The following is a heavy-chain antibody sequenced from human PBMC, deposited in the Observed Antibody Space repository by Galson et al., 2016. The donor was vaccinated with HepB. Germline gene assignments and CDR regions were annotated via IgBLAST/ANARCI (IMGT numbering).Heavy chain of an antibody. D-gene: IGHD1-7*01. CDR2: AYHTGTT. V-gene: IGHV4-4*02. Sequence: SETLSLTCTVSGDSMTTNWYSWVRQTPGQGLEWIGEAYHTGTTKYNPSLKNRVTISMDTANNHLSLTLHFVTAADTAIYSCARHIAVTGTRGFDYWGQGALVTVSS. CDR3: ARHIAVTGTRGFDY. CDR1: GDSMTTNW. J-gene: IGHJ4*02.